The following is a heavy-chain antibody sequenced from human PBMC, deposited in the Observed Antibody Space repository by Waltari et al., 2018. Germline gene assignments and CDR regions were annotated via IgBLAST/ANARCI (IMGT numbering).Heavy chain of an antibody. Sequence: QIQLVESGGGVVQPGMSLRLSCAASGFSLSNFGMHWVRQAPGKGLGWVVLIWFDGSKTYYADAVRGRFTISRDDSKNTLYLDINTLRVDDTAIYYCAKDAFGNTYLDHWGQGTLVTVSS. D-gene: IGHD3-10*01. J-gene: IGHJ5*02. CDR2: IWFDGSKT. V-gene: IGHV3-33*06. CDR1: GFSLSNFG. CDR3: AKDAFGNTYLDH.